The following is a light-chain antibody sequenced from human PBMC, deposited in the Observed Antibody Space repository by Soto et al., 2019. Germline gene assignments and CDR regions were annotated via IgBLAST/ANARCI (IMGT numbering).Light chain of an antibody. V-gene: IGLV2-8*01. CDR2: EVS. J-gene: IGLJ7*01. CDR3: SSYAGNNIVV. CDR1: SSDIGSYTY. Sequence: QSALTQPPSASGSPGQSVTISCTGTSSDIGSYTYVSWYQQHPGKAPKLMIFEVSERPSGVPDRFSGSKSGITASLTVSGLQAEDEADYYCSSYAGNNIVVFGGGTQLTVL.